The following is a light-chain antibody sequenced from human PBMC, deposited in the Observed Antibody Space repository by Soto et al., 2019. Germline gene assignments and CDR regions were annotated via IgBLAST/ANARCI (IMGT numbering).Light chain of an antibody. CDR3: QQRSNWPRT. J-gene: IGKJ1*01. CDR1: QSINAY. CDR2: DAS. V-gene: IGKV3-11*01. Sequence: EILLTQSPATLSLSPGERATLSCRASQSINAYLAWYQHTPGQAPRLLIYDASNRDIGIPARFSGSGSGTDFTLPISRLEPEDFEVYYCQQRSNWPRTFGQGTKVDIK.